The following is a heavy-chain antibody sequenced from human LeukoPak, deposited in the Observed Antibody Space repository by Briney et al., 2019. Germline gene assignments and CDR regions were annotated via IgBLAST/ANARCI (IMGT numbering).Heavy chain of an antibody. CDR1: GITFSSYR. CDR3: AGGRVNIDVYENY. CDR2: VSSSRDII. V-gene: IGHV3-48*01. Sequence: SGGSLRLSCVASGITFSSYRMNWVRQAPGKGLEWVSYVSSSRDIIYYADSVKGRFTVSRDNAKNSLYLQMNSLRVEDTAVYFCAGGRVNIDVYENYWGQGALVTVSS. D-gene: IGHD3-16*01. J-gene: IGHJ4*02.